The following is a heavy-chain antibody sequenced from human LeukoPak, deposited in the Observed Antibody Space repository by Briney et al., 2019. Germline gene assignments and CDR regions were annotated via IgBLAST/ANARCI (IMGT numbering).Heavy chain of an antibody. J-gene: IGHJ5*02. CDR2: ISSSSSYI. Sequence: PGGSLRLSCAASEFTFSSYHMNWVRQAAGKGLEGVSSISSSSSYIYYAGSVKGRFTTSRENAKTSLYLQMNSLRAEDTAVYYGGRRATTERGHSYGLDLWGQGTLVTVSS. CDR1: EFTFSSYH. D-gene: IGHD5-18*01. CDR3: GRRATTERGHSYGLDL. V-gene: IGHV3-21*01.